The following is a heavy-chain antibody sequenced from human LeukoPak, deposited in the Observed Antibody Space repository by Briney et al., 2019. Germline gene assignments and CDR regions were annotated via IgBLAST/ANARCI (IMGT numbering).Heavy chain of an antibody. CDR2: IYYSGST. CDR1: GGSISSYY. J-gene: IGHJ4*02. V-gene: IGHV4-59*01. D-gene: IGHD1-26*01. CDR3: ARATSGSYSV. Sequence: RSETLSLTCTVSGGSISSYYWSWIRQPPGKGLEWIGYIYYSGSTNYNPSLKSRVTISVDTSKNQFSLKLSSVTAADAAVYYCARATSGSYSVWGQGTLVTVSS.